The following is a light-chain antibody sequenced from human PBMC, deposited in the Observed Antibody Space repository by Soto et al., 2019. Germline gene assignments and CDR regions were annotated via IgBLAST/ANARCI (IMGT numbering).Light chain of an antibody. CDR3: SLYTSSSTYV. Sequence: QSALTQPASVSGSPGQSITISCTETSSDVGGYNYVSWYQQHPGKAPKLMIYDVSNRPSGVSNRFSGSKSGNTASLTISGLQAEDEADYYCSLYTSSSTYVFGTGTKLTVL. J-gene: IGLJ1*01. CDR1: SSDVGGYNY. CDR2: DVS. V-gene: IGLV2-14*01.